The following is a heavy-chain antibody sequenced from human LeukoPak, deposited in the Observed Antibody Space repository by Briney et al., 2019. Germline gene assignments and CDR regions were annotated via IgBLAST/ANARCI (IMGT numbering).Heavy chain of an antibody. J-gene: IGHJ6*02. D-gene: IGHD3-3*01. CDR2: ISYDGSNK. CDR1: GFTFSSYA. V-gene: IGHV3-30-3*01. Sequence: PGGSLRLSCAASGFTFSSYAMHWVRQAPGKGLEWVAVISYDGSNKYYADSVKGRFTISRDNSKNTLYLQMNSLRAEDTAVYYCARVLLPPYYDSDTRYGMDVWGQGTTVTVSS. CDR3: ARVLLPPYYDSDTRYGMDV.